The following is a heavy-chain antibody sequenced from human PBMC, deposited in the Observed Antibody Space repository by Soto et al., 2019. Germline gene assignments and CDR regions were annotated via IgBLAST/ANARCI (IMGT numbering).Heavy chain of an antibody. CDR3: AGTTSLPSYYMDV. Sequence: PSQTLSLTCAISGDSVSSNTAAWNWIRQSPSRGLEWLGRTYYRSRWYNDYAVSVKSRTTINPDTSENQFSLHVYSVTPEDTAVYYCAGTTSLPSYYMDVRGTAPTVTVSS. J-gene: IGHJ6*03. CDR2: TYYRSRWYN. D-gene: IGHD1-7*01. V-gene: IGHV6-1*01. CDR1: GDSVSSNTAA.